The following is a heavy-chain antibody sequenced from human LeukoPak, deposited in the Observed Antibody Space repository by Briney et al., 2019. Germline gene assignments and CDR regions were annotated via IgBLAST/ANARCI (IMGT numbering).Heavy chain of an antibody. Sequence: SETLSLTCAVSGGSISSSNWWSWVRPPPGKGLEWIGEIYHSGSTNYNPSLKSRVTISVDKSKNQFSLKLSSVTAADTAVYYCATDSHGVYCSGGSCRYGNDAFDIWGQGTMVTVSS. CDR2: IYHSGST. D-gene: IGHD2-15*01. J-gene: IGHJ3*02. CDR3: ATDSHGVYCSGGSCRYGNDAFDI. CDR1: GGSISSSNW. V-gene: IGHV4-4*02.